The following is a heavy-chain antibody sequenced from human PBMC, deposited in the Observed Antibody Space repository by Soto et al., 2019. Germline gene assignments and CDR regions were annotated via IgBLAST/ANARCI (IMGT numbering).Heavy chain of an antibody. D-gene: IGHD5-12*01. CDR2: ISSGSDTI. V-gene: IGHV3-48*02. CDR3: ARASTTWEDDY. CDR1: GFTFSDYG. J-gene: IGHJ4*02. Sequence: EVQLVESGGGLVQPGGSLRLSCAASGFTFSDYGVNWVRQAPGKGLEWISYISSGSDTIYYADSVKGRFTISRDDAKNSLFLQMTSLRDEDTAVYYCARASTTWEDDYWGQGTLVTVSS.